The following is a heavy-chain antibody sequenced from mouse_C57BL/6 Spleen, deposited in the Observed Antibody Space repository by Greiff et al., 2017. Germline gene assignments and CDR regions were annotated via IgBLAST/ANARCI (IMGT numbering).Heavy chain of an antibody. D-gene: IGHD1-1*01. J-gene: IGHJ1*03. Sequence: VQLQQSGAELVRPGASVKLSCKASGYTFTDYYINWVKQRPGQGLEWIARIYPGSGNTYYNEKFKGKATLTAEKSSSTAYMQLSSLTSEDSAVYFCARNYYGSSPNWYFDVWGTGTTVTVSS. CDR2: IYPGSGNT. CDR3: ARNYYGSSPNWYFDV. V-gene: IGHV1-76*01. CDR1: GYTFTDYY.